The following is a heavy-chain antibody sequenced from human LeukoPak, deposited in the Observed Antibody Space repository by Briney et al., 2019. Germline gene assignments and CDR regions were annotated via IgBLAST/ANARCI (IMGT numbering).Heavy chain of an antibody. CDR2: ISGSGGST. CDR3: AKDLWGGYDFDY. CDR1: GFTFSSYA. J-gene: IGHJ4*02. D-gene: IGHD3-16*01. V-gene: IGHV3-23*01. Sequence: GGSLRLSCAASGFTFSSYAMSWVRQAPGKGLEWVSAISGSGGSTYYAESVKGRFTISRDNSKNTLYLQMNSLRAEDTAVYYCAKDLWGGYDFDYWGQGTLVTVSS.